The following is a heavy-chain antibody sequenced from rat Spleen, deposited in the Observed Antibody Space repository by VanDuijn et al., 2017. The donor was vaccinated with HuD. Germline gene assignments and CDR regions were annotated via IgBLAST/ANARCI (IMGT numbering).Heavy chain of an antibody. V-gene: IGHV5-58*01. Sequence: EVQLVETGGGLVQPGRSLKLSCVASGFTFNSYWMYWIRQAPGKGLEWVSSINTDGGNTYYPDSVKGRFTISRDNAKSTLYLQMDSLRSEDTATYYCARGETTGDYWGQGVMVTVSS. CDR3: ARGETTGDY. CDR1: GFTFNSYW. J-gene: IGHJ2*01. D-gene: IGHD1-10*01. CDR2: INTDGGNT.